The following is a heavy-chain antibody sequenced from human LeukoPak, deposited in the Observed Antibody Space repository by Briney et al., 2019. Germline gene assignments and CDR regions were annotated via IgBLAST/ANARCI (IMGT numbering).Heavy chain of an antibody. CDR3: ATGYPKRRPSDMLTVPLFDY. V-gene: IGHV1-18*01. D-gene: IGHD3-9*01. Sequence: ASVKVSCKASGYTFTSYGISWVRQAPGQGLEWMGWISGYNGNTKFEEKFQDRVTMTTDTSTNTAYMELRSLRSDDTATYYCATGYPKRRPSDMLTVPLFDYWGQGSLVIVSS. J-gene: IGHJ4*02. CDR1: GYTFTSYG. CDR2: ISGYNGNT.